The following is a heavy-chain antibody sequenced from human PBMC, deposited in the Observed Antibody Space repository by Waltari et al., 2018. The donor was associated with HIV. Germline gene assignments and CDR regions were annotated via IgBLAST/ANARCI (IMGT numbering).Heavy chain of an antibody. CDR1: GGSISSGSSY. V-gene: IGHV4-61*02. J-gene: IGHJ3*02. Sequence: QVQLQESGPGLVKPSQTLSLTCTVSGGSISSGSSYWSWIRQPAGKGLEWIGRIYTSGSTNYNPCLKSRVTISVDTSKNQFSLKLSSVTAADTAVYYCARESGEYSYGYDAGAFDIWGQGTMVTVSS. CDR3: ARESGEYSYGYDAGAFDI. D-gene: IGHD5-18*01. CDR2: IYTSGST.